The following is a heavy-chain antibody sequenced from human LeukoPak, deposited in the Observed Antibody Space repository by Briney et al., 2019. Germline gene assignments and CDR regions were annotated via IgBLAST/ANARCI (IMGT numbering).Heavy chain of an antibody. V-gene: IGHV1-18*01. D-gene: IGHD3-22*01. CDR1: GYTFTSHG. Sequence: ASVKVACKDSGYTFTSHGICWLRQAPAQALEWMGWNSPYNGNTNYAQKLQGRVTMTTDTSTSTAYMELRSLRSDDTAVYYCARAGDTRCYYDSSGYYYVDFDYWGQGTLVTVSS. CDR3: ARAGDTRCYYDSSGYYYVDFDY. J-gene: IGHJ4*02. CDR2: NSPYNGNT.